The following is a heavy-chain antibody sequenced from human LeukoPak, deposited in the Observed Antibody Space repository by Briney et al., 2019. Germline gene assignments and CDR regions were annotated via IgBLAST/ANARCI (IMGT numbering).Heavy chain of an antibody. CDR2: INPNSGGT. Sequence: GASVKLSCKASGYTLTRYYMHWVRQAPGQGLEWMGWINPNSGGTNYAQKFQGRVTMTRDTSISTAYMELSRLRSDDTAVYFCARGSAEKDYDSSGFDHWGQGTLVTVSS. V-gene: IGHV1-2*02. CDR3: ARGSAEKDYDSSGFDH. J-gene: IGHJ4*02. CDR1: GYTLTRYY. D-gene: IGHD3-22*01.